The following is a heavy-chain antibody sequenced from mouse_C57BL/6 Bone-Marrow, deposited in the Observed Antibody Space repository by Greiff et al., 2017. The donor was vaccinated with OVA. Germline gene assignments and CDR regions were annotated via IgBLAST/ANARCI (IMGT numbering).Heavy chain of an antibody. CDR1: GYTFTSYW. D-gene: IGHD2-5*01. CDR2: IYPGSGST. V-gene: IGHV1-55*01. Sequence: QVQLQQPGAELVKPGASVKMSCKASGYTFTSYWITWVKQRPGQVLEWIGDIYPGSGSTNYNEKFKSKATLTVDTSSSTAYMQLSSLTSEDSAVYYCASVLYYSNYVGYWGQGTTLTVSS. CDR3: ASVLYYSNYVGY. J-gene: IGHJ2*01.